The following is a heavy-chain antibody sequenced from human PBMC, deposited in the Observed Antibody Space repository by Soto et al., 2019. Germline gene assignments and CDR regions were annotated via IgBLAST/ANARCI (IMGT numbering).Heavy chain of an antibody. D-gene: IGHD5-18*01. J-gene: IGHJ4*02. Sequence: PSETLSLTCTVSGGSISSGDYYWNWIRQPPGKALEWIGYPHYSGSTYYNPSLKSRVTISVDTSKNQFSLMLSSVTAADTAVYYCARGAGGYSYGNFDYWGQGTLVTVS. CDR1: GGSISSGDYY. CDR3: ARGAGGYSYGNFDY. CDR2: PHYSGST. V-gene: IGHV4-30-4*01.